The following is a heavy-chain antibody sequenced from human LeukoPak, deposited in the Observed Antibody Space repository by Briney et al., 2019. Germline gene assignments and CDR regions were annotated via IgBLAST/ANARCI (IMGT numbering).Heavy chain of an antibody. CDR1: GGSISSYY. D-gene: IGHD6-13*01. CDR2: IYYSGST. J-gene: IGHJ6*02. CDR3: ARVRSSSLGMDV. Sequence: SETLSHTCTVSGGSISSYYWSWIRQPPGKGLEWIGYIYYSGSTNYNPSLKSRVTISVDTSKNQFSLKLSSVTAADTAVYYCARVRSSSLGMDVWGQGTTVTVSS. V-gene: IGHV4-59*01.